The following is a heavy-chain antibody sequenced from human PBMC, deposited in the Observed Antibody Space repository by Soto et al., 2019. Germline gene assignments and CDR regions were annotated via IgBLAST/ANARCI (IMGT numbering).Heavy chain of an antibody. J-gene: IGHJ4*02. V-gene: IGHV3-33*01. CDR1: GFTFNNYG. CDR3: ARAGGSYYIDH. CDR2: LWPYWSTGKME. Sequence: VQLVESGGGAVQPGTSLRLSCVASGFTFNNYGMHWVRQAPGKGLEWVAVLWPYWSTGKMEYYADSVKGRFTISRDKSKNMVWLQMDTLRVEDSGVYFCARAGGSYYIDHWGQGTLVTVSS. D-gene: IGHD3-16*01.